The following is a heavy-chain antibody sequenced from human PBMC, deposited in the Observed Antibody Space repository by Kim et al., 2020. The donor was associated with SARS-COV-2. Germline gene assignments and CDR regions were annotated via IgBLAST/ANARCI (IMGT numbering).Heavy chain of an antibody. D-gene: IGHD3-10*01. Sequence: RFSISRDNSKNTLYLQMNSLRAEDTAVYYCAPLPGSSGTSPFYYYYAMDVWGQGTTVTVSS. V-gene: IGHV3-23*01. J-gene: IGHJ6*02. CDR3: APLPGSSGTSPFYYYYAMDV.